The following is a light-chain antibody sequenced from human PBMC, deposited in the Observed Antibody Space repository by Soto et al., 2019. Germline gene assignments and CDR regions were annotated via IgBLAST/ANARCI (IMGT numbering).Light chain of an antibody. CDR3: QKYNSAPLT. Sequence: DIQMTQSPSTLCACVGDRVTITCRSSQSISSWLAWYQQKPGKVPKLLIYAASTLQSGVPSRFSGSGSGTDFTLTISSLQPEDVASYYCQKYNSAPLTFGGVTMVDI. CDR1: QSISSW. V-gene: IGKV1-27*01. J-gene: IGKJ4*01. CDR2: AAS.